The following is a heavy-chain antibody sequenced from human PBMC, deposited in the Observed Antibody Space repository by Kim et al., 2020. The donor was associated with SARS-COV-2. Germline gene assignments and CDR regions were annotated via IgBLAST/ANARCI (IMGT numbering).Heavy chain of an antibody. CDR2: ISYDGSNK. V-gene: IGHV3-33*05. Sequence: GGSLRLSCAASGFTFSSYGMHWVRQAPGKGLEWVAVISYDGSNKYYADSVKGRFTISRDNSKNTLYLQMNSLRAEDTAVYYCARGAHLDYYDILTGYYNGEGFEYWGQGTLVTVSS. CDR3: ARGAHLDYYDILTGYYNGEGFEY. J-gene: IGHJ4*02. D-gene: IGHD3-9*01. CDR1: GFTFSSYG.